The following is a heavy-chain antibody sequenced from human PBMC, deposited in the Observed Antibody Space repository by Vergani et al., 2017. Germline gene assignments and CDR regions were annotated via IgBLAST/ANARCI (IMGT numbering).Heavy chain of an antibody. CDR1: GGSISSYY. Sequence: QVQLQESGPGLVKPSETLSLTCTVSGGSISSYYWSWIRQPPGKGLEWIGYIYYSGSTNYNPSLKSRVTISVDTSKNQFSLKLSSVTAADTAVYYCARSRSYYMDVWGKGTTVTVSS. V-gene: IGHV4-59*01. CDR2: IYYSGST. J-gene: IGHJ6*03. CDR3: ARSRSYYMDV.